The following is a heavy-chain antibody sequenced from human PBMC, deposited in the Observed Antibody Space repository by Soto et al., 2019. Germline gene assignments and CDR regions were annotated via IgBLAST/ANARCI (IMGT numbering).Heavy chain of an antibody. Sequence: PGESLKISCKGSGYSFTSYWIGWVRQMPGKGLEWMGIIYPGDSDTRYSPSFQGQVTISADKSISTAYLQWSSLKASDTAMYYCARATVTSTSLYYYYYMDVWGKGTTVTVSS. CDR2: IYPGDSDT. CDR1: GYSFTSYW. V-gene: IGHV5-51*01. D-gene: IGHD4-17*01. CDR3: ARATVTSTSLYYYYYMDV. J-gene: IGHJ6*03.